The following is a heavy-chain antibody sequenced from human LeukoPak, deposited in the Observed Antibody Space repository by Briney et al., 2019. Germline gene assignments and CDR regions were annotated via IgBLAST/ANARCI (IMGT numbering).Heavy chain of an antibody. CDR2: ISSSSSYI. Sequence: GGSLRLSCAASGFTFSSYSMNWVRQAPGKGLEWVSSISSSSSYIYYADSVKGRFTISRDNAKNSLYLQMNSLRAEDTAVYYCAKAPYYYDSSGHQRGAFDIWGQGTMVTVSS. V-gene: IGHV3-21*01. CDR3: AKAPYYYDSSGHQRGAFDI. J-gene: IGHJ3*02. CDR1: GFTFSSYS. D-gene: IGHD3-22*01.